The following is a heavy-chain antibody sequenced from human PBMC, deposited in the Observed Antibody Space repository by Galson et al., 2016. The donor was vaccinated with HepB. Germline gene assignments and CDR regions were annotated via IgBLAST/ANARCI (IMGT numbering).Heavy chain of an antibody. Sequence: SLRLSCAASGFTFDRCDMHWVRQAPGKGLEWVSVIGTIHDTKYPDSVKGRFTISRENAKNSLYLEMNSLRAEDTAVYYCARAHSGNYLSAYVDYWGQGVLVTVSS. V-gene: IGHV3-13*01. J-gene: IGHJ4*02. CDR1: GFTFDRCD. D-gene: IGHD1-26*01. CDR3: ARAHSGNYLSAYVDY. CDR2: IGTIHDT.